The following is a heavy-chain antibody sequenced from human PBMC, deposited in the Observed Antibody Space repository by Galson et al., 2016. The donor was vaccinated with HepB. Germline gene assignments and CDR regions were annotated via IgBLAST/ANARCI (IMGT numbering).Heavy chain of an antibody. J-gene: IGHJ4*02. CDR1: GFTFSSYA. CDR3: AKEEHNTGWTYGDF. D-gene: IGHD1-7*01. CDR2: ISGSGGST. V-gene: IGHV3-23*01. Sequence: SLRLSCAASGFTFSSYAMSWVRQAPGKGLEWVSAISGSGGSTYYADSVKGRFTISRDNSKNTLSLEMNSLSAEDTALYYCAKEEHNTGWTYGDFWGQGTPVTVSS.